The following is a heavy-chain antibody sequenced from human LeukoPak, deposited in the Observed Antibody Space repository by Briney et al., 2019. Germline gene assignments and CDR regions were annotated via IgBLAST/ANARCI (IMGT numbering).Heavy chain of an antibody. Sequence: GGSLRLSCAASGFTFSSYAMSWVRQAPGKGLEWVAVISYDGSNKYYADSVKGRFTISRDNSKNTLYLQMNSLKAEDTAVYYCARPLYYYGSGPESYYYYYYMDVWGKGTTVTVSS. J-gene: IGHJ6*03. CDR1: GFTFSSYA. V-gene: IGHV3-30*04. D-gene: IGHD3-10*01. CDR2: ISYDGSNK. CDR3: ARPLYYYGSGPESYYYYYYMDV.